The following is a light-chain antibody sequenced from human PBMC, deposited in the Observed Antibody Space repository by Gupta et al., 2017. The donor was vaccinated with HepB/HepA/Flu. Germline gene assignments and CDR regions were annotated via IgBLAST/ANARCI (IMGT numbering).Light chain of an antibody. CDR2: DVS. J-gene: IGLJ2*01. CDR1: SSDMGSYNY. Sequence: QSALIQPASVSESPGQSITISCPGTSSDMGSYNYVSWYQQFPGKAPKLMIYDVSNRPSGISNRFFGSKSGNTASLTISGLQAEDEADYYCSSYSSINTLVFGGGTKLTVL. CDR3: SSYSSINTLV. V-gene: IGLV2-14*03.